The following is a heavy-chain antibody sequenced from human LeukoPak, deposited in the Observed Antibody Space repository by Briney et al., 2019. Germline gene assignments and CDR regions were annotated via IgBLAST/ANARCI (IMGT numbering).Heavy chain of an antibody. CDR1: GFNFNKYD. Sequence: GGSLRLSCAASGFNFNKYDMTWARQAPGKGLEWVSTITGRSDKTYYTDSVKGRFATSRDNSKDTLYLQMNSLRAEDTALYYCAKGGWLDDLGQGALVTVSS. CDR2: ITGRSDKT. V-gene: IGHV3-23*01. CDR3: AKGGWLDD. D-gene: IGHD6-19*01. J-gene: IGHJ4*02.